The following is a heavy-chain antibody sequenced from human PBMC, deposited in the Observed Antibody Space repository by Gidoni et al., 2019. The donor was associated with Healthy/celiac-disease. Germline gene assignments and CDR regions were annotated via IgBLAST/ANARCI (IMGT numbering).Heavy chain of an antibody. J-gene: IGHJ3*02. CDR2: INPNSGGT. CDR3: ARDIYCSGGTCRAFDI. D-gene: IGHD2-15*01. CDR1: GYTFTGYY. Sequence: QVQLVQSGAEVKKPGASVKVSCKASGYTFTGYYMHWVRQAPGQGLEWMGWINPNSGGTNYAQKFQGRVTMTRDTSISTAYMELSRLRSDDTAVYYCARDIYCSGGTCRAFDIWGQGTMVTVSS. V-gene: IGHV1-2*02.